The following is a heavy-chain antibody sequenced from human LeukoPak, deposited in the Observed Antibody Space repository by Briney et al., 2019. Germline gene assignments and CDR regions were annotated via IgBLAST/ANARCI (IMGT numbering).Heavy chain of an antibody. CDR1: GFTFSSYA. CDR2: INWNGGST. Sequence: GGSLRLSCAASGFTFSSYAMSWVRQAPGKGLEWVSGINWNGGSTGYADSVKGRFTISRDNAKNSLYLQMNSLRAEDAALYYCARDAANYGDYVYFDYWGQGTLVTVSS. J-gene: IGHJ4*02. CDR3: ARDAANYGDYVYFDY. D-gene: IGHD4-17*01. V-gene: IGHV3-20*04.